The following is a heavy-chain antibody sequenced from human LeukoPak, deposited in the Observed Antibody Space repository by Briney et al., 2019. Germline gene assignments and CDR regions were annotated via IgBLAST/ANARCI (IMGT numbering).Heavy chain of an antibody. J-gene: IGHJ5*02. CDR2: INHSGST. Sequence: SETLSLTCAVYGVSFSGYYWSWIRQPPGKGLEWIGEINHSGSTNYNPSLKSRVTISVDTSKNQFSLKLSSVTAADTAVYYCARGRKRRYQLPPSSFDPWGQGTLVTVSS. D-gene: IGHD2-2*01. CDR1: GVSFSGYY. V-gene: IGHV4-34*01. CDR3: ARGRKRRYQLPPSSFDP.